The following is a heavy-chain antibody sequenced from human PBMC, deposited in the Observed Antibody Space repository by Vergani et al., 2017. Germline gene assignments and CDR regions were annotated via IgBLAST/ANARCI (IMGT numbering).Heavy chain of an antibody. V-gene: IGHV3-21*01. J-gene: IGHJ4*02. Sequence: EVQLVESGGGLVKPGGSLRLSCAASGFTFSSYSMNWVRQAPGKGLEWVSSISSSSSYIYYADSVKGRFTISRDNAKNSLYLQMNSLRAEDTAVYYCARGDYYYDRSGYYHFDYWGQGTLVTVSS. CDR1: GFTFSSYS. CDR2: ISSSSSYI. CDR3: ARGDYYYDRSGYYHFDY. D-gene: IGHD3-22*01.